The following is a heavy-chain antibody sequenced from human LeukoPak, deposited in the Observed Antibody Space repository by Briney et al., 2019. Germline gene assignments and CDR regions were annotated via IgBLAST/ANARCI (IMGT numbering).Heavy chain of an antibody. CDR1: GGTFSSYA. D-gene: IGHD1-26*01. CDR3: ARGGEWEHFDY. V-gene: IGHV1-69*04. J-gene: IGHJ4*02. Sequence: SVKVSCKASGGTFSSYAISWVRQAPGQGLEWMGRIIPIFGIANYAQKFQGGVTITADKSTSTAYMELSSLRSEDTAVYYCARGGEWEHFDYWGQGTLVTVSS. CDR2: IIPIFGIA.